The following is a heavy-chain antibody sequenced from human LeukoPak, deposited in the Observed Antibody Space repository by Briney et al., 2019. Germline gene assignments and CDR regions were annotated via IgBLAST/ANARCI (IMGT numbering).Heavy chain of an antibody. J-gene: IGHJ6*03. CDR1: GFTFTVAW. CDR3: ARGVVVVPAAIGEYYYYYYYMDV. Sequence: RSGGSLRLSCAASGFTFTVAWMTWVRQTPGKGLEWVSSISSSSSYIYYADSVKGRFTISRDNAKNSLYLQMNSLRAEDTAVYYCARGVVVVPAAIGEYYYYYYYMDVWGKGTTVTVSS. D-gene: IGHD2-2*02. CDR2: ISSSSSYI. V-gene: IGHV3-21*01.